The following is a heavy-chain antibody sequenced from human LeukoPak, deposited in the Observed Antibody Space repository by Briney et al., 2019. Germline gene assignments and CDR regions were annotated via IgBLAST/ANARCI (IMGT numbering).Heavy chain of an antibody. CDR2: INPSGGST. D-gene: IGHD3-22*01. J-gene: IGHJ4*02. CDR1: GYTFTSYY. CDR3: ARVSINYYYDSSGYYDY. Sequence: ASVKVSCKASGYTFTSYYMHWVRRAPGQGLEWMGIINPSGGSTSYAQKFQGRVTMTRDTSTSTVYMELSSLRSEDTAVYYCARVSINYYYDSSGYYDYWGQGTLVTVSS. V-gene: IGHV1-46*01.